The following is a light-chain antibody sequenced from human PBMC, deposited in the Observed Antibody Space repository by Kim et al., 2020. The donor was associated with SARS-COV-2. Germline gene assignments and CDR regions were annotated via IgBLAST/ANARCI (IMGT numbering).Light chain of an antibody. Sequence: EIVLTQSPGTLSLSPGERATLSCRASQSVSSSYLAWYQQKAGQARRLLIYGSSSRAAGIPDRFSGSGSGTDFTHTISRLEPEDFAVYYGQQYGTFG. J-gene: IGKJ1*01. CDR2: GSS. V-gene: IGKV3-20*01. CDR1: QSVSSSY. CDR3: QQYGT.